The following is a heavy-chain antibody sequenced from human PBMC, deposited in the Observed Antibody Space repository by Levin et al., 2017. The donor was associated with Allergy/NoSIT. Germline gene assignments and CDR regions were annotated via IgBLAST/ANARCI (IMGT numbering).Heavy chain of an antibody. CDR2: IHWNDDK. D-gene: IGHD3-3*01. J-gene: IGHJ5*02. Sequence: SGPTLVKPTQTLTLTCTFSGFSLNTFGVSVGWIRQPPGKALEWLGTIHWNDDKRYSTSVKNRLTMTKDSSKNQVVLRMTDMDPLDTGTYYCAHSVWYGYRSGSRCRRFDHWRQGTLDPV. CDR3: AHSVWYGYRSGSRCRRFDH. V-gene: IGHV2-5*01. CDR1: GFSLNTFGVS.